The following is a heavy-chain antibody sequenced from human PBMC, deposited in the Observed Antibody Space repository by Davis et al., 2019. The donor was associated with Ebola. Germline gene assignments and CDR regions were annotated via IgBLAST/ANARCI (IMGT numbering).Heavy chain of an antibody. CDR2: IYDQTT. J-gene: IGHJ4*02. CDR3: ATTQWLREFDN. D-gene: IGHD6-19*01. V-gene: IGHV3-53*05. CDR1: GFTVSSNH. Sequence: ESLKISCAASGFTVSSNHMSWVRQAPGKGLEWVSVIYDQTTAYADSVRGRFIISRDKSNNTLYLDMNSLRVDDTAVYYCATTQWLREFDNWGQGTLVTVSS.